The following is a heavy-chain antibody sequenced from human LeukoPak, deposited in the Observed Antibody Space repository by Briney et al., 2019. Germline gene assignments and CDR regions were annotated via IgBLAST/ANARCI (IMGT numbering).Heavy chain of an antibody. V-gene: IGHV4-39*01. J-gene: IGHJ4*02. CDR2: IYYSGST. CDR1: GGPIRSGSYY. Sequence: SETMSLTCTVSGGPIRSGSYYWRWIRQPPGKGLEWIGSIYYSGSTFYNPSLKSRVTMSVDTSKNQLSLNLSSVTAADTAVYYCARLRYSAYGGFDYWGQGTLVTVSS. D-gene: IGHD5-12*01. CDR3: ARLRYSAYGGFDY.